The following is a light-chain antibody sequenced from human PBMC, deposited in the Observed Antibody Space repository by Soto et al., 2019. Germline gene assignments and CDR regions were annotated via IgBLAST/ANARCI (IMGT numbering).Light chain of an antibody. CDR3: QTWGTGIFVV. CDR1: SGHSSYA. V-gene: IGLV4-69*01. CDR2: LNSDGSH. J-gene: IGLJ2*01. Sequence: QSVLTQSPSASDSLGASVKLTCTLSSGHSSYAIAWHQQQPEKGPRYLMKLNSDGSHSKGDGIPDRFSGSSSGAERYLTISSLQSEDEADYYCQTWGTGIFVVFGGGTKLTVL.